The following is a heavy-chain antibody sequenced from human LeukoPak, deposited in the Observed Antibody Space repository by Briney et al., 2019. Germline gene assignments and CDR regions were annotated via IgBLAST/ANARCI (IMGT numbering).Heavy chain of an antibody. CDR3: AKGGSESSYSYGDY. CDR2: ISSSGVST. D-gene: IGHD5-18*01. J-gene: IGHJ4*02. V-gene: IGHV3-23*01. Sequence: GGSLRLSCAASGFTFTNYAMSWVRQAPGKGLEWVSSISSSGVSTYNTDPVKGRFTISRDNSKNTLYLQMNSLGAGDTAVYYCAKGGSESSYSYGDYWGQGTLVTVSS. CDR1: GFTFTNYA.